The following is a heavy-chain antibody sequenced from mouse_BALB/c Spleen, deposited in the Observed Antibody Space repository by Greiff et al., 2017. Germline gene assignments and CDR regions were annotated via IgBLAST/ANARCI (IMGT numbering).Heavy chain of an antibody. Sequence: EVKLQESGGGLVQPGGSMKLSCVASGFTFSNYWMNWVRQSPEKGLEWVAEIRLKSNNYATHYAESVKGRFTISRDDSKSSVYLQMNNLRAEDTGIYYCTRPDYYYAMDYWGQGTSVTVSS. CDR2: IRLKSNNYAT. J-gene: IGHJ4*01. CDR3: TRPDYYYAMDY. V-gene: IGHV6-6*02. CDR1: GFTFSNYW. D-gene: IGHD2-4*01.